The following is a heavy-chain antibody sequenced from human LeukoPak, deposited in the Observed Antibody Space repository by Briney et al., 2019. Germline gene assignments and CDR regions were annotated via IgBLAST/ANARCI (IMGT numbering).Heavy chain of an antibody. V-gene: IGHV3-23*01. J-gene: IGHJ4*02. CDR1: GFTFSSYA. CDR2: ITGSGRST. CDR3: AKGFGSGSYYKFDY. Sequence: PGGSLRLSCAASGFTFSSYAMSWVRQAPGKGLDWVSTITGSGRSTYYADSVKGRFTVSRDNSKNTLYLQMNSLGAEDTAVYYWAKGFGSGSYYKFDYWGQGTLVTVSS. D-gene: IGHD3-10*01.